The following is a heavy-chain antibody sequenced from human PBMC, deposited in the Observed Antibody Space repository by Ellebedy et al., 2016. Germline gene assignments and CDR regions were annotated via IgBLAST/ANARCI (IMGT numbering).Heavy chain of an antibody. CDR3: YYGHYSGF. J-gene: IGHJ4*02. CDR2: ISRTDDST. CDR1: GFTFSNYV. V-gene: IGHV3-23*01. Sequence: GGSLRLSXTASGFTFSNYVMSWVRQAPGKGLKWVSGISRTDDSTYYADSVKGRFTISRDDPKSTLYLQMNNLRAEDTAVYYCYYGHYSGFWGQGTLVTVSS. D-gene: IGHD4-17*01.